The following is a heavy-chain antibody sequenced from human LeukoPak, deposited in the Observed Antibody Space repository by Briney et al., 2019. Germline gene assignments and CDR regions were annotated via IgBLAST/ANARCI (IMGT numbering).Heavy chain of an antibody. CDR3: ARRGNRAFDI. J-gene: IGHJ3*02. Sequence: ASVKVSCKASGYTFTSYDINWVRQATGQGLEWMGWMNPNSGNTGYAQKFQGRVTITRNTSITTAYMELSSLRSEDTAVYYWARRGNRAFDIWGQGTMVTVSS. D-gene: IGHD2/OR15-2a*01. CDR1: GYTFTSYD. V-gene: IGHV1-8*03. CDR2: MNPNSGNT.